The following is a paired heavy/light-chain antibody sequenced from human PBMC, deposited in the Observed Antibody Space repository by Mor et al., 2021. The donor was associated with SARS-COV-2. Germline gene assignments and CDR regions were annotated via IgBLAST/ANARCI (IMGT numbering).Heavy chain of an antibody. Sequence: EEQLLESGGGLKQPGEALRLSCIGSGYAFHNHAMSWVRQAPGKGLEWVAAITDTSDKTYFADSVKGRVSLSRDNSKKTMSFQIHSLRVDDTAIYYCARLDTAGYYPRTYAQSWGQGTLVTVSS. CDR3: ARLDTAGYYPRTYAQS. V-gene: IGHV3-23*01. CDR2: ITDTSDKT. CDR1: GYAFHNHA. J-gene: IGHJ4*02. D-gene: IGHD3-22*01.
Light chain of an antibody. V-gene: IGLV7-43*01. CDR2: NTN. J-gene: IGLJ2*01. Sequence: TVVTQEPSLTVSPGGTVTLTCASTTGAVTSGRYPKWLQQKPGQPPRTLIYNTNYRESWTPARFSGSLLGDKAVLTLSGAQPEDEADYYCLLSDGDGHVFGGGTKVTVL. CDR3: LLSDGDGHV. CDR1: TGAVTSGRY.